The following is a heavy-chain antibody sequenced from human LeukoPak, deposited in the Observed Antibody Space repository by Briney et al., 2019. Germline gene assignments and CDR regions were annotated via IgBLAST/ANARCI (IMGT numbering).Heavy chain of an antibody. V-gene: IGHV1-46*04. J-gene: IGHJ4*02. CDR1: GYTFTSYY. D-gene: IGHD5-18*01. CDR2: INPSGSST. Sequence: ASVKVSCRASGYTFTSYYMHWVRQAPGQGLEWMGIINPSGSSTYYADSVKGRFTISRDNSKNTLYLQMSSLRAEDTAVYFCATKTAFDYWGQGTLVTVSS. CDR3: ATKTAFDY.